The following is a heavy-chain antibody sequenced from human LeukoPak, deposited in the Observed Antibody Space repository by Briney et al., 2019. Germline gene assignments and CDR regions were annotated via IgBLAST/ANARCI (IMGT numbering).Heavy chain of an antibody. CDR1: GFTFSTYS. D-gene: IGHD3-16*02. V-gene: IGHV3-21*01. Sequence: NPGGSLRHSCAASGFTFSTYSMNWVRQAPGKGLEWVSAISSSSTYIYYADSVKGRITITRDNAKNSLYLQMNSLRAEDTAVYYCARLLYDYVWGSYRSYYFDFWGQGTLVTVSS. J-gene: IGHJ4*02. CDR2: ISSSSTYI. CDR3: ARLLYDYVWGSYRSYYFDF.